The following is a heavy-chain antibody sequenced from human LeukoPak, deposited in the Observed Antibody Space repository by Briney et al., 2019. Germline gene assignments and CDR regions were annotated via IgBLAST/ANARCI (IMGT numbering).Heavy chain of an antibody. D-gene: IGHD1-26*01. CDR1: GFTLSTNA. J-gene: IGHJ4*02. Sequence: PGGSLRLSCLTSGFTLSTNAMSWVRQAPGKGLEWISGISGSGASTYYADSVKGRFTNSRDDSRNTLYLQMNSLGGDDTAVYYCAKDVGKWESLHFFDYWGQGTLVTVSS. CDR2: ISGSGAST. CDR3: AKDVGKWESLHFFDY. V-gene: IGHV3-23*01.